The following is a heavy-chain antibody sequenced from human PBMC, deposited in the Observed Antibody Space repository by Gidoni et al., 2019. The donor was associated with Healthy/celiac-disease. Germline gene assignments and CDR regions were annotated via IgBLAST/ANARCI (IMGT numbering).Heavy chain of an antibody. D-gene: IGHD2-2*01. Sequence: EVQLVESGGGLVQPGGSLRLSCAASVFTFSDHYMDWVRQAPGKGLEWVGRTRNKANSYTTEYAASVKGRFTISSDDSKNSLYLQMNSLKTEDTAVYYCATYQLEYYYYGMDVWGQGTTVTVSS. CDR1: VFTFSDHY. CDR3: ATYQLEYYYYGMDV. CDR2: TRNKANSYTT. J-gene: IGHJ6*02. V-gene: IGHV3-72*01.